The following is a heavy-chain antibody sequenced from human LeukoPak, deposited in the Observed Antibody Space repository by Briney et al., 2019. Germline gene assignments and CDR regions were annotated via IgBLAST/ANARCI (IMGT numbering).Heavy chain of an antibody. Sequence: GGSLRLSCAASGFTFSSYSMNWVRQAPGKGLEWVSYISSSSGTIYYADSVKGRFTISRDNAKNSLYLQMNSLRAEDTAVYYCASLAVADYWGQGTLVTVSS. CDR1: GFTFSSYS. CDR2: ISSSSGTI. V-gene: IGHV3-48*04. J-gene: IGHJ4*02. CDR3: ASLAVADY. D-gene: IGHD6-19*01.